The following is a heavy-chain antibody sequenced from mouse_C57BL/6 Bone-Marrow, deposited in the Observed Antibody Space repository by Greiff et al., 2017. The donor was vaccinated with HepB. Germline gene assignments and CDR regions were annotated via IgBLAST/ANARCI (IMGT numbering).Heavy chain of an antibody. CDR1: GFTFSSYG. D-gene: IGHD1-1*01. CDR3: ARHGSDYYGSRDY. Sequence: EVNVVESGGDLVKPGGSLKLSCAASGFTFSSYGMSWVRQTPDKRLEWVATISSGGSYTYYPDSVKGRFTISRDNAKNTLYLQMSSLKSEDTAMYYCARHGSDYYGSRDYWGQGTTLTVSS. V-gene: IGHV5-6*01. CDR2: ISSGGSYT. J-gene: IGHJ2*01.